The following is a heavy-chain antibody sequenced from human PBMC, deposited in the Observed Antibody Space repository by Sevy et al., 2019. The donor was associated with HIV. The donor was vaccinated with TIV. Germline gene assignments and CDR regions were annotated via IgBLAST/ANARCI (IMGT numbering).Heavy chain of an antibody. CDR1: GYTFTSYV. Sequence: ASVKVSCKASGYTFTSYVMHWVRQAPGQRLQWMGWINTGNGDTKYSGKLQGRVTITRDTSASTAYMELSSLRSEDTAVYYCARDRGGSGDFDYWGQGTLVTVSS. V-gene: IGHV1-3*04. J-gene: IGHJ4*02. CDR2: INTGNGDT. CDR3: ARDRGGSGDFDY. D-gene: IGHD3-10*01.